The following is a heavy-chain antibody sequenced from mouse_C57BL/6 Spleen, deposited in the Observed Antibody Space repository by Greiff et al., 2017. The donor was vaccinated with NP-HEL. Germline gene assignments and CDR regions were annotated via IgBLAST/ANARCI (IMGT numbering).Heavy chain of an antibody. J-gene: IGHJ1*03. Sequence: EVQLQQSGAELVKPGASVKLSCTASGFNIKDYYMHWVKQRTEQGLEWIGRIDPEDGEPKYAPNFQGKATITADTSSNTAYLQISSLTSEDTAVYYCARSGLYDYDWYFDVWGTGTTVTVSS. CDR3: ARSGLYDYDWYFDV. CDR2: IDPEDGEP. D-gene: IGHD2-4*01. V-gene: IGHV14-2*01. CDR1: GFNIKDYY.